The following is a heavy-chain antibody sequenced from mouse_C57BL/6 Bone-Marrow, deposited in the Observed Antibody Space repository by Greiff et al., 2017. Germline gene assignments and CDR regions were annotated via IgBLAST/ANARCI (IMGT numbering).Heavy chain of an antibody. CDR3: ARHYYDSDEGFAY. CDR2: ISSGSSTI. CDR1: GFTFSDYG. D-gene: IGHD2-4*01. J-gene: IGHJ3*01. V-gene: IGHV5-17*01. Sequence: EVKLQESGGGLVKPGGSLKLSCAASGFTFSDYGMHWVRQAPEKGLEWVAYISSGSSTIYYADTVKGRITISRDNAKNTLFLQMTSLWSEDTAMYYGARHYYDSDEGFAYWGQGTLVTVSA.